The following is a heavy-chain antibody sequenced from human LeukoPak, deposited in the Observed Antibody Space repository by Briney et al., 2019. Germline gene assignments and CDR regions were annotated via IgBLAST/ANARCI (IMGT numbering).Heavy chain of an antibody. CDR1: GFTFSSYW. J-gene: IGHJ4*02. CDR3: PRVRSAKGGPEIRY. V-gene: IGHV3-7*01. CDR2: IKQDGSEK. Sequence: PGGSLRLSCAASGFTFSSYWMTWVRQAPGKGLEWVANIKQDGSEKYYVDSVKGRFTISRDNAKNSLYLQMNSLRAEDTAVYYCPRVRSAKGGPEIRYWGKGTLVTVSS. D-gene: IGHD2-2*01.